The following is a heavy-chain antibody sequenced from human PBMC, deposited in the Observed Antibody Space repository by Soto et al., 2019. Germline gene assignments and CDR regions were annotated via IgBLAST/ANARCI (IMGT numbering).Heavy chain of an antibody. CDR1: GYSFTSYW. V-gene: IGHV5-10-1*01. J-gene: IGHJ5*02. CDR3: ARHPIVVVPAAIGGRENWFDP. D-gene: IGHD2-2*02. Sequence: GESLKISCKGSGYSFTSYWISWVRQMPGKGLEWMGRIDPSDSYTNYSPSFQGHVTISADKSISTAYLQWSSLKASDTAMYYCARHPIVVVPAAIGGRENWFDPWGQGTLVTVSS. CDR2: IDPSDSYT.